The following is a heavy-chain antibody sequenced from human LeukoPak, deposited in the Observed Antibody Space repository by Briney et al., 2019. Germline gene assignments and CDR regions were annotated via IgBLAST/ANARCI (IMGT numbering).Heavy chain of an antibody. V-gene: IGHV4-34*01. CDR3: ARRRGGYCTSTSCYGVWFDF. CDR1: GGSFSDYY. Sequence: SETLSLTCAVYGGSFSDYYWSWIRQPPGKGLEWVGEINHSGSTNYNSSLKSRVTISVDTSKNQFSLKLSSVTAADTAVYYCARRRGGYCTSTSCYGVWFDFWGQGTLVTVSS. J-gene: IGHJ4*02. D-gene: IGHD2-2*01. CDR2: INHSGST.